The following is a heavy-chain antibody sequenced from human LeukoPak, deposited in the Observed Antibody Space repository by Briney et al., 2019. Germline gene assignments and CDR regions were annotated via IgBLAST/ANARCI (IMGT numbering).Heavy chain of an antibody. CDR1: GYTFTGYY. J-gene: IGHJ3*02. V-gene: IGHV1-2*06. CDR3: ARGTTVRAFDI. D-gene: IGHD4-17*01. Sequence: GASVKVSCKASGYTFTGYYMHWVRQAPGQGLEWMGRINPNSGGTNYAQKFQGRVSMTRDTDISTAYLELSRLRSDDTAVYYCARGTTVRAFDIWGQGTMVTVSS. CDR2: INPNSGGT.